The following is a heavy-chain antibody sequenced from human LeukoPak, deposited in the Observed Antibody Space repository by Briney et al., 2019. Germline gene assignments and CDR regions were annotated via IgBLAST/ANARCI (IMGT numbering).Heavy chain of an antibody. CDR1: RDFINTHY. CDR3: ARTSRGVAAADPFDI. V-gene: IGHV4-59*11. D-gene: IGHD2-8*01. Sequence: SETLSLTCILSRDFINTHYWQWSRQPPGKGLEWIGYISYSVSTNYNPSLKSRVTISVDTPKNQFSLKLISVTDADTAVYYCARTSRGVAAADPFDIWGQGTMVTVSS. CDR2: ISYSVST. J-gene: IGHJ3*02.